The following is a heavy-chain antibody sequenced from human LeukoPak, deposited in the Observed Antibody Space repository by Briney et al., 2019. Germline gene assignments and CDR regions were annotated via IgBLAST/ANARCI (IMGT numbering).Heavy chain of an antibody. V-gene: IGHV4-4*02. CDR2: TYHSGST. J-gene: IGHJ4*02. D-gene: IGHD3-22*01. CDR1: GGSISITNW. CDR3: ARGPRYYDRSGPIFDY. Sequence: SETLSLTCTVSGGSISITNWWGWVRQPPGKGLEWIGDTYHSGSTNYNPSLKSRVTISVDKSKNQFSLRLSSVTAADTAVYYCARGPRYYDRSGPIFDYWGQGTLVTVSS.